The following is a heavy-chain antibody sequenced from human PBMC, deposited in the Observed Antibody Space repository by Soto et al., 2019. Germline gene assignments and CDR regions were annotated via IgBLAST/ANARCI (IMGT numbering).Heavy chain of an antibody. CDR2: IKHSGGT. CDR1: GESFCLHL. V-gene: IGHV4-34*01. J-gene: IGHJ6*02. D-gene: IGHD3-22*01. Sequence: SETLSLTCSPYGESFCLHLSSWNRQPQRKGLYWIREIKHSGGTSYTPSLKSRFSISAAASKSRFSLKQNYLTAADRAAYYCARGSVDTVASSSFYEYWGQLTTVTV. CDR3: ARGSVDTVASSSFYEY.